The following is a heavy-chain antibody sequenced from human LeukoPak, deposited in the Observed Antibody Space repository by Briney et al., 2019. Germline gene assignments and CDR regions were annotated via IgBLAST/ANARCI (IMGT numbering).Heavy chain of an antibody. D-gene: IGHD5-12*01. CDR3: ASRQWLRLWDY. CDR1: GGSISSSSYY. J-gene: IGHJ4*02. Sequence: SETLSLTCTVSGGSISSSSYYWGWIRQPPGKGLEWIGSIYYSGSTYYNPSLKSRVTISVDTSKNQFSLKLSSVTAADTAVYYCASRQWLRLWDYWGQGTLVTVSS. V-gene: IGHV4-39*01. CDR2: IYYSGST.